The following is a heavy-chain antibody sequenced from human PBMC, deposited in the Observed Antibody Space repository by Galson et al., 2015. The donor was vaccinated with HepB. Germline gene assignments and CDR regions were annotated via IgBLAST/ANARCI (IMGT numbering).Heavy chain of an antibody. CDR1: GFSISSNY. CDR3: ARDPTPPYSDGWLDAFDI. V-gene: IGHV3-53*01. Sequence: SLRLSCAASGFSISSNYMSWVRQAPGKGLEFVSVIYSGGSTYYADSVKGRFTISRDNSKNTLYLQMNSLRAEDTAVYYCARDPTPPYSDGWLDAFDIWGQGTMVTVSS. J-gene: IGHJ3*02. D-gene: IGHD6-19*01. CDR2: IYSGGST.